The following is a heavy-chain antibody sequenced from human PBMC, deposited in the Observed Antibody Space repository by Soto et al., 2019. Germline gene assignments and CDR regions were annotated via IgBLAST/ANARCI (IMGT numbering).Heavy chain of an antibody. CDR1: GFTFDDYA. Sequence: EVQLVESGGGLVQPGRSLRLSCAASGFTFDDYAMHWVRQAPGKGMEWVSGISWNSASIRDAYSVKGRFTISSDNAKNSLYLQMNSLRAEDTALYYCAKGIPYYYYMDVWGKGTTVAVSS. J-gene: IGHJ6*03. CDR2: ISWNSASI. CDR3: AKGIPYYYYMDV. V-gene: IGHV3-9*01.